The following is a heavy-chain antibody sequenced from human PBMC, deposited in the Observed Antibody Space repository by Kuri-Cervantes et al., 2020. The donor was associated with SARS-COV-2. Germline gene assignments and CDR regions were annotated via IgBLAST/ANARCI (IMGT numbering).Heavy chain of an antibody. CDR2: ISSSSSYI. CDR1: GFTFSSYW. J-gene: IGHJ4*02. Sequence: GESLKISCAASGFTFSSYWMNWVCQAPGKGLEWVSSISSSSSYIYYADSVKGRFTISRDNAKNSLYLQMNSLRAEDTAVYYCARGTFDYWGQGTLVTVSS. CDR3: ARGTFDY. D-gene: IGHD2-8*01. V-gene: IGHV3-21*01.